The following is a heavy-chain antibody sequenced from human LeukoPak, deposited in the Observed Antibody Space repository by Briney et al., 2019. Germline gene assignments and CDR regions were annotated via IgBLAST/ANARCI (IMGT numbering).Heavy chain of an antibody. CDR2: IYHSGST. CDR1: GYSISSGYY. Sequence: SETLSLTCTVSGYSISSGYYWGWIRQPPGKGLEWIGSIYHSGSTYYNPSLKSRVTISVDTSKNQFSLKLSSVTAADTAVYYCARDLLYSSSWAYFDYWGQGTLVTVSS. CDR3: ARDLLYSSSWAYFDY. J-gene: IGHJ4*02. V-gene: IGHV4-38-2*02. D-gene: IGHD6-13*01.